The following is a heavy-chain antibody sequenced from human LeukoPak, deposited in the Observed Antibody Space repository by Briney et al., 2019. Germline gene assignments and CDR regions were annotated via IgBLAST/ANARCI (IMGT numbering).Heavy chain of an antibody. CDR1: GGSISSGGYS. CDR3: ASSDYGDYGFSRFGY. V-gene: IGHV4-30-2*01. CDR2: INHSGST. J-gene: IGHJ4*02. Sequence: SETLSLTCAVSGGSISSGGYSWSWIRQPPGKGLEWIGEINHSGSTNYNPSLKSRVTISVDTSKNQFSLKLSSVTAADTAVYYCASSDYGDYGFSRFGYWGQGTLVTVSS. D-gene: IGHD4-17*01.